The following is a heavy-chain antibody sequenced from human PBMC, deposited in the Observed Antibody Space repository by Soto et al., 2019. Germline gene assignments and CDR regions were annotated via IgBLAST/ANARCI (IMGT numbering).Heavy chain of an antibody. Sequence: QVQLQESGPRLVEASQTLSLTSTVSNASITSSGYYWSWVRQPPGKTLEWIGYIYHSGSTFYSPSPQSRLTMTVDTSKNQFSLTLRSVTAADTAVYHCARMSGTYYVPDYWGQGTLVTVSS. CDR1: NASITSSGYY. CDR2: IYHSGST. J-gene: IGHJ4*02. CDR3: ARMSGTYYVPDY. V-gene: IGHV4-31*03. D-gene: IGHD1-26*01.